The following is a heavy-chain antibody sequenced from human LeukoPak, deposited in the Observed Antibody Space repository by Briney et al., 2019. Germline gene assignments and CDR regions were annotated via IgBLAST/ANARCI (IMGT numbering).Heavy chain of an antibody. CDR3: ARAVGGYCGGDCPDI. V-gene: IGHV4-38-2*01. CDR2: IYHSGST. J-gene: IGHJ3*02. CDR1: GYSISSGYY. Sequence: SETLSLTCAVSGYSISSGYYWGWIRQPPGKGLEWIGSIYHSGSTYYSPSLKSRVTISVDTSKNQFSLKLSSVTAADTAVYYCARAVGGYCGGDCPDIWGQGTMVTVSS. D-gene: IGHD2-21*02.